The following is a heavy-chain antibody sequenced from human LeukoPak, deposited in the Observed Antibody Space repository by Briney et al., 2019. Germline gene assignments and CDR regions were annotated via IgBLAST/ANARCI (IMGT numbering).Heavy chain of an antibody. CDR3: ARERTRYYGMDV. CDR2: IYYSGST. D-gene: IGHD1-7*01. Sequence: SQTLSLTCTVSGGSISSGGYYWSWIRQHPGKGLEWIGYIYYSGSTYYNPSLKSRVTISVDTSKNQFSLKLGSVTAADTAVYYCARERTRYYGMDVWGQGTTVTVSS. CDR1: GGSISSGGYY. V-gene: IGHV4-31*03. J-gene: IGHJ6*02.